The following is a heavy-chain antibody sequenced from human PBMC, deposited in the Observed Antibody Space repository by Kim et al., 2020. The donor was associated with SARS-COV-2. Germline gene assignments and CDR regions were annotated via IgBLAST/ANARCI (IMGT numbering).Heavy chain of an antibody. Sequence: GGSLRLSCAASGFTFSDYYMSWIRQAPGKGLEWVSYISSSSSYTNYADSVKGRFTISRDNAKNSLYLQMNSLRAEDTAVYYCARVGYDYVWGRYRDYYYYYGRDVWGQGTTVTVSS. CDR2: ISSSSSYT. D-gene: IGHD3-16*02. V-gene: IGHV3-11*05. CDR1: GFTFSDYY. J-gene: IGHJ6*02. CDR3: ARVGYDYVWGRYRDYYYYYGRDV.